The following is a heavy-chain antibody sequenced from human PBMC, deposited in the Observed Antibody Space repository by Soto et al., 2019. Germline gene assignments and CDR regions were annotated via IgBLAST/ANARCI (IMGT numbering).Heavy chain of an antibody. J-gene: IGHJ5*02. D-gene: IGHD2-21*01. V-gene: IGHV4-31*03. CDR2: IFQSGST. Sequence: SETLSLTCSVSRAFINSGGFYYSWIRQPPGKGLERLGYIFQSGSTLYTQSLRGRLNLSADTSRNQFSLHLTSVSAADTAVYYCVRGGIAGHWFDPWGQGILVTVS. CDR1: RAFINSGGFY. CDR3: VRGGIAGHWFDP.